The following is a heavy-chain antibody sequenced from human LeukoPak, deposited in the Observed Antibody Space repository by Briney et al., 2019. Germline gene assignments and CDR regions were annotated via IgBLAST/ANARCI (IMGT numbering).Heavy chain of an antibody. V-gene: IGHV4-34*01. Sequence: SETLSLTCAVYGGSFSGYYWSWIRQPPGEGLEWIGEINHSGSTNYNPSLKSRVTISVDTSKNQFSLKLSSVTAADTAVYYCARGGITMVRGVILAYFDYWGQGTLVTVSS. D-gene: IGHD3-10*01. CDR1: GGSFSGYY. CDR3: ARGGITMVRGVILAYFDY. CDR2: INHSGST. J-gene: IGHJ4*02.